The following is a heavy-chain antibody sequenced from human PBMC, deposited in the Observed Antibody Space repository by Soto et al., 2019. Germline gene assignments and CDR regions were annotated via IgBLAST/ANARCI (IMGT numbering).Heavy chain of an antibody. J-gene: IGHJ4*02. CDR2: ISAYNGNT. D-gene: IGHD7-27*01. CDR1: GYTFTSYG. V-gene: IGHV1-18*01. CDR3: ARDLTPADY. Sequence: QFQLVQSGAEVKKPWASVKVSCKASGYTFTSYGISGVRQAPGQGLEWMGWISAYNGNTNYAQKLQGRDTMTTDTTTSTAYTELRSMRSDDTSVYYCARDLTPADYWGQGTLVTVSS.